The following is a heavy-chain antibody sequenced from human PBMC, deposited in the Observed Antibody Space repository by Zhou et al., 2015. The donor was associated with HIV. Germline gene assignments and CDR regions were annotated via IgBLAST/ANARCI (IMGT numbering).Heavy chain of an antibody. J-gene: IGHJ4*02. D-gene: IGHD2-15*01. V-gene: IGHV1-69*15. Sequence: QVLLVQSGAEVRKPGSSVKVSCKASGGSFDTLTFDWVRQAPGQGLEWMGRLIPVSGTTNFAQKFQARVTFTADASMDTAYMELDSLTSEDTAVYYCATAEALRMLGQHYFDYWGQGTLVTVSS. CDR3: ATAEALRMLGQHYFDY. CDR2: LIPVSGTT. CDR1: GGSFDTLT.